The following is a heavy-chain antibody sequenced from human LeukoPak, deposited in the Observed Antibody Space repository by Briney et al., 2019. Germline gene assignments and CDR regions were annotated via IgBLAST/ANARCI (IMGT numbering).Heavy chain of an antibody. J-gene: IGHJ4*02. CDR3: ARAHGRKPLPYSSSSLFTPGDDY. D-gene: IGHD6-6*01. CDR1: GYTFTSYG. CDR2: ISPYNGNT. V-gene: IGHV1-18*01. Sequence: VASVKVSCKASGYTFTSYGISWVRQAPGQGLEWMGWISPYNGNTNYAQKLQGRVTMTTDTSTSTAYVELRSLRSDDTAVYYCARAHGRKPLPYSSSSLFTPGDDYWGQGTLVTVSS.